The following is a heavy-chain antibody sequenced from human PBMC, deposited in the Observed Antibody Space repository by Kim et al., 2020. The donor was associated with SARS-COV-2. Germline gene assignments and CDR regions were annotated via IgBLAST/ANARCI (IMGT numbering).Heavy chain of an antibody. V-gene: IGHV1-2*02. CDR3: VRHPDIDP. Sequence: ASVKVSCKASGYTFSDSYIHWVRQAPGQGLEWMGWINPGSGGTNYAQKFQGRVTITRDTSISTVYMELSRLRSDDTTLYYCVRHPDIDPWGQGTLVTVSS. J-gene: IGHJ5*02. CDR1: GYTFSDSY. CDR2: INPGSGGT. D-gene: IGHD2-15*01.